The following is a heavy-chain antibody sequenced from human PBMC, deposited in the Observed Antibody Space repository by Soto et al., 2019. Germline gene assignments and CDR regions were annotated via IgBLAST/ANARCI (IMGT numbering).Heavy chain of an antibody. CDR2: ISAYNGDT. D-gene: IGHD2-15*01. CDR1: GYTFTNYG. V-gene: IGHV1-18*04. CDR3: ARGPAGGLRGGVSY. J-gene: IGHJ4*02. Sequence: QVQLVQSGGEVKKPGASVKVSCKTSGYTFTNYGITWVRQAPGQDLKWMGWISAYNGDTNYAQKSQGRVIMTTDPSTTTAYMELRSLRSDDTAVYYCARGPAGGLRGGVSYWGQGTLVTFSS.